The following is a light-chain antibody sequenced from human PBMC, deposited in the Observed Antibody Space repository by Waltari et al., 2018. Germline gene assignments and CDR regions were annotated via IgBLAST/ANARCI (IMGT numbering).Light chain of an antibody. CDR1: QSLVHSDGNTY. V-gene: IGKV2-30*02. J-gene: IGKJ2*01. Sequence: VVMTQSPLSLPGTLGQPASISCRSSQSLVHSDGNTYLEWFQQRPGQQPRRLIYKGSTRDSGVPDGVSGSGSGTDFTLKISRVEAEDVGLYYCMQVTHWPHTFGQGTSLEI. CDR2: KGS. CDR3: MQVTHWPHT.